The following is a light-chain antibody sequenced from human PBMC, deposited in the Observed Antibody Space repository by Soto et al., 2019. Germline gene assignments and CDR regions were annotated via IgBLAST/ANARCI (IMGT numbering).Light chain of an antibody. CDR2: EVS. Sequence: QSPLTHPAGGSWAPGHSVTIFCKSPSSDLGSNNYVSWFQQRPGKAPTLIIYEVSNRPSGVSTHFSGSKSGNTASLTISGLLPEDEAEYYCSSYTTATRLFGGGTKLTVI. J-gene: IGLJ3*02. CDR1: SSDLGSNNY. V-gene: IGLV2-14*01. CDR3: SSYTTATRL.